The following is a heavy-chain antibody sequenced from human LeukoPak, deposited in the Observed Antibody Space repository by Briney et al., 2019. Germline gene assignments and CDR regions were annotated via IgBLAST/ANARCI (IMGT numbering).Heavy chain of an antibody. J-gene: IGHJ3*02. CDR3: AKDLGEATVTTIDAFDI. D-gene: IGHD4-17*01. CDR2: IYPGGIT. V-gene: IGHV3-53*01. CDR1: GFTVSNNY. Sequence: GESLRLSCAASGFTVSNNYMTWVRQAPGKGLECVSVIYPGGITAYADSVKGRFTISRDNSKNTLYLQMNSLRAEDTAVYYCAKDLGEATVTTIDAFDIWGQGTMVTVSS.